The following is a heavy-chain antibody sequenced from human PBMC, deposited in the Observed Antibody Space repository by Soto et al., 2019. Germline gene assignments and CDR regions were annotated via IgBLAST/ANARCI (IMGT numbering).Heavy chain of an antibody. CDR3: ARGGQQRLERSNYYYYGMDV. J-gene: IGHJ6*02. Sequence: SETLSLTCAVYGGSFSGYYWSWIRQPPGKGLEWIGEINHSGSTNYNPSLKSRVTISVDTSKNQFSLKLSSVTAADTAVYYCARGGQQRLERSNYYYYGMDVWGQGTTVTVSS. CDR2: INHSGST. V-gene: IGHV4-34*01. D-gene: IGHD6-19*01. CDR1: GGSFSGYY.